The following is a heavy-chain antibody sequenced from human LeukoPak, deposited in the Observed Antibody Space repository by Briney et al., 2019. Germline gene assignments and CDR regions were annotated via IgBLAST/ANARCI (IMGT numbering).Heavy chain of an antibody. J-gene: IGHJ5*02. CDR2: INPSDGST. V-gene: IGHV1-46*01. Sequence: ASVKVSCKATGYSLTTYYIHWMRQAPGRGLEWMGIINPSDGSTSSAQKSQGRVTMTSDTSTSTVYMELSSMTYDDTAVYYCARDVVVEVGMLPTDSWFDPWGRGTLVAVSS. CDR3: ARDVVVEVGMLPTDSWFDP. D-gene: IGHD2-15*01. CDR1: GYSLTTYY.